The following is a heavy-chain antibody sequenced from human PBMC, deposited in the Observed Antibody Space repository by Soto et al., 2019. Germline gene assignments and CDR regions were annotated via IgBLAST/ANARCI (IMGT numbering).Heavy chain of an antibody. D-gene: IGHD2-15*01. CDR1: GFTFSTYY. V-gene: IGHV3-7*01. J-gene: IGHJ4*02. CDR2: IKHDGSEK. CDR3: ARDRGYCTGGTCYSVLDY. Sequence: EVQLVESGGGLVQPGGSLRLSCTASGFTFSTYYMNWVRQAPGKGLEWVANIKHDGSEKYYVDSVKGRFTISRDNAKNSLYLQMNSLGAENTAVYYCARDRGYCTGGTCYSVLDYWGQGILVTVSS.